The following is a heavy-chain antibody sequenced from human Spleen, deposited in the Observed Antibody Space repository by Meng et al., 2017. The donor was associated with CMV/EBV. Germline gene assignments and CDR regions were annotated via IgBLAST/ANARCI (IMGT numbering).Heavy chain of an antibody. D-gene: IGHD1-26*01. J-gene: IGHJ4*02. CDR2: INHSGST. CDR3: ARGGGGSYPD. V-gene: IGHV4-34*01. CDR1: GCALSGYS. Sequence: QVQLPPLGQGMFKPSCTLSLPSSVYGCALSGYSWGRIRQPPGKGLEWIGEINHSGSTNYNPSLKSRVTVSVDTSKNQFSLKLSSVTAADTAVYYCARGGGGSYPDWGQGTLVTVSS.